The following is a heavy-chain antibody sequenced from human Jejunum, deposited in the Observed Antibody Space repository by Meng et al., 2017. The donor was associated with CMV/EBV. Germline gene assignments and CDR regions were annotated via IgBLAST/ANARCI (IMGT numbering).Heavy chain of an antibody. V-gene: IGHV3-21*01. Sequence: GQWVASGGGWVKPGGSLRLSCLGSGFTFSSYNMNWVRQAPGKGLEWVSSISSSSRYINYADSVKGRFTISRDNAKNSLYLQMNSLRVEDTAIYYCARDIDHWGQGTLVTVSS. CDR1: GFTFSSYN. CDR3: ARDIDH. CDR2: ISSSSRYI. J-gene: IGHJ5*02.